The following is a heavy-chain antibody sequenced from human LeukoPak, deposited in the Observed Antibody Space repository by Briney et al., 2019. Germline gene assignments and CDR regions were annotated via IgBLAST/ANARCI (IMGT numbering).Heavy chain of an antibody. CDR3: ARNAGYDFWSGYSAFDY. CDR1: GGSINSSNW. Sequence: PSETLSLTCAVSGGSINSSNWWSWVRQPPGKGLEWIGEIYHSGSTYYNPSLKSRVTISVETSKNQFSLKLSSVTAADTAVYYCARNAGYDFWSGYSAFDYWGQGTLVTVSS. D-gene: IGHD3-3*01. CDR2: IYHSGST. J-gene: IGHJ4*02. V-gene: IGHV4-4*02.